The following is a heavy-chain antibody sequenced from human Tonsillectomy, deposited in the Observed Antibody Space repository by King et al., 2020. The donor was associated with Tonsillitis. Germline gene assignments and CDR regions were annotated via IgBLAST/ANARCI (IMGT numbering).Heavy chain of an antibody. CDR2: IYHGDSDT. Sequence: QLVQSGAEVKKPGEPLKMSCKGSGNSFSSYWIAWVRQMPGKGLEWMGIIYHGDSDTRYSPSFQSQVTISADKYISTAYLQWSSLNAADTAMYYCARKAYCSSTSCYSPSFDIWGQGTMVTVSS. CDR3: ARKAYCSSTSCYSPSFDI. V-gene: IGHV5-51*01. J-gene: IGHJ3*02. D-gene: IGHD2-2*01. CDR1: GNSFSSYW.